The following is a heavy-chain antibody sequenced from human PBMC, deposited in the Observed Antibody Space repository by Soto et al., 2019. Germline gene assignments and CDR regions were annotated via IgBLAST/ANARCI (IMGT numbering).Heavy chain of an antibody. D-gene: IGHD5-18*01. CDR2: TGYTSKWYN. J-gene: IGHJ4*02. V-gene: IGHV6-1*01. CDR3: ARGKNSAFDY. CDR1: GDSISTSNVA. Sequence: TLSLTCAISGDSISTSNVAWNWIRQSPSGGLEWLGRTGYTSKWYNDYAVSVKSRITINPDTSKNQFSLQLNSVTPDDTAVYYCARGKNSAFDYWGQGTLVTVSS.